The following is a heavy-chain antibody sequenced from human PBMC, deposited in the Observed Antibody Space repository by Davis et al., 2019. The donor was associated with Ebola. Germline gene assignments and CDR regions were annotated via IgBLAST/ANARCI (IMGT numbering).Heavy chain of an antibody. D-gene: IGHD3-16*01. CDR1: GYSISSGYY. V-gene: IGHV4-38-2*02. CDR2: IYHSGST. CDR3: ASFHDYVWGSYSDY. J-gene: IGHJ4*02. Sequence: MPSETLSLTCTVSGYSISSGYYWGWIRQPPGKGLEWIGSIYHSGSTYYNPSLKSRVTISVDTSKNQFSLKLSSVTAADTAVYYCASFHDYVWGSYSDYWGQGTLVTVSS.